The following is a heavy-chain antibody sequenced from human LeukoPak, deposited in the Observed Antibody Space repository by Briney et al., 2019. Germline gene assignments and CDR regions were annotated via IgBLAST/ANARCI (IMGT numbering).Heavy chain of an antibody. V-gene: IGHV4-34*01. J-gene: IGHJ4*01. CDR1: GGSFSGYY. D-gene: IGHD5-18*01. CDR3: ARGGYSYGLTFRRFDY. Sequence: PSETLSLTCAVYGGSFSGYYWSWIRQPPGEGLEWIGEINHSGSANYNPSLKSRVTISVDTSKNQFSLKLSSVTAADTAVYYCARGGYSYGLTFRRFDYWGQGTLVTVSS. CDR2: INHSGSA.